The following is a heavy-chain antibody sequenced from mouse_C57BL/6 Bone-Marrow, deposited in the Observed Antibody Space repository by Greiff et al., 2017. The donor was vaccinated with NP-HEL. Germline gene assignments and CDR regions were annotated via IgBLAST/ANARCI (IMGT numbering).Heavy chain of an antibody. J-gene: IGHJ2*01. Sequence: QVQLKESGPELVKPGASVKISCKASGYAFSSSWMNWVKQRPGKGLEWIGRIYPGDGDTNYNGKFKGKATLTADKSSSTAYMQLSSLTSEDSAVYFCARGRSTVVADYWGQGTTLTVSS. CDR3: ARGRSTVVADY. CDR2: IYPGDGDT. V-gene: IGHV1-82*01. D-gene: IGHD1-1*01. CDR1: GYAFSSSW.